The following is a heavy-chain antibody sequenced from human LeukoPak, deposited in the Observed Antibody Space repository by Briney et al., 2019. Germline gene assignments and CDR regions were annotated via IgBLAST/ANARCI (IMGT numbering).Heavy chain of an antibody. CDR1: GFTFSSYG. CDR2: ISYDGSNK. Sequence: PGRSLRLSCAASGFTFSSYGMHWVRQAPGKGLEWVAVISYDGSNKYYADSVKGRFTTSRDNSKNTLYLQMNSLRAEDTAVYYCAKGLWFGEVDAFDIWGQGTMVTVS. J-gene: IGHJ3*02. V-gene: IGHV3-30*18. D-gene: IGHD3-10*01. CDR3: AKGLWFGEVDAFDI.